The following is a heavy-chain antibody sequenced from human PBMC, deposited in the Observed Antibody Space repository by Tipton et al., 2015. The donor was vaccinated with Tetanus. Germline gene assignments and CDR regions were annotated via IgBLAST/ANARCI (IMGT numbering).Heavy chain of an antibody. D-gene: IGHD2-2*01. V-gene: IGHV1-8*01. CDR2: LNPKTGTT. Sequence: QSGPEVKNPGASVKVSCKASGYTFTAYGINWVRQAAGRGFEWMGWLNPKTGTTAYAQKFQGRVSVTTDTSISTAYMELSSLRFDDTAGYYCASGSAIRHGLDVWGHGTTVTVYS. CDR3: ASGSAIRHGLDV. CDR1: GYTFTAYG. J-gene: IGHJ6*02.